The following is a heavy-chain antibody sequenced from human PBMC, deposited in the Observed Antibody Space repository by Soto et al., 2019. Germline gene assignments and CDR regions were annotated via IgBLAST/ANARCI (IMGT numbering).Heavy chain of an antibody. V-gene: IGHV1-69*11. Sequence: QVQLVQSGGEVKKPGSSVTVSCKASGGTFGNSAISWVRQAPGQGLEWMGGIIPILPTPDYAQKFQGIVTITADESTSTAYMELTSLRSEGTAVYDGAREKHRRQLGGTYDYGVDGWGQGTTVTVSS. CDR2: IIPILPTP. CDR1: GGTFGNSA. J-gene: IGHJ6*02. CDR3: AREKHRRQLGGTYDYGVDG. D-gene: IGHD3-3*02.